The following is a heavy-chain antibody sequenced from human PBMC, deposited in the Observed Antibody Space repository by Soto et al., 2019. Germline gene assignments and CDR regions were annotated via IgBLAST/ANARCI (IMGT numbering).Heavy chain of an antibody. Sequence: GGSLRLSCAASGFTFSSYGMHWVRQAPGKGLEWVAVIWYDGSNKYYADSVKGRFTISRDNSKNTLYLQMNSLRAEDTAVYYCARGRGSGYYYSLGAFDIWGQGTMVTVSS. CDR2: IWYDGSNK. CDR1: GFTFSSYG. J-gene: IGHJ3*02. CDR3: ARGRGSGYYYSLGAFDI. D-gene: IGHD3-22*01. V-gene: IGHV3-33*01.